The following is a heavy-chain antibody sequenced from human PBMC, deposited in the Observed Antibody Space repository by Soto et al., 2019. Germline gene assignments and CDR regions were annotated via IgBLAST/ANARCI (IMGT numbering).Heavy chain of an antibody. CDR3: ARWLFGFVDPNYHFAF. J-gene: IGHJ4*02. CDR2: IYYSGST. CDR1: GGSISNYY. D-gene: IGHD3-22*01. Sequence: SETLSLTCTVSGGSISNYYCIWIRQPPGKGLEWIGYIYYSGSTNYNPSLKSRVTISVDTSKNQFSMKLSSVTAADTAVYYCARWLFGFVDPNYHFAFSGQGPLVTVSS. V-gene: IGHV4-59*01.